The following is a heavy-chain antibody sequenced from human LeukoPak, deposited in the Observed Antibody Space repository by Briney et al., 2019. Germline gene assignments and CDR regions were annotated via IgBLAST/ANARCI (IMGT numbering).Heavy chain of an antibody. Sequence: GGSLRLPCAASGFTVSSNYISWVRQAPGRGLEWVSVIDSGGNTNYADSVRGRFIISRDNSENTLHLQMNSLRAQDTAVYYCASGRLSGKGYDHWGQGTLVTVSS. CDR3: ASGRLSGKGYDH. CDR1: GFTVSSNY. D-gene: IGHD1-26*01. CDR2: IDSGGNT. V-gene: IGHV3-66*01. J-gene: IGHJ4*02.